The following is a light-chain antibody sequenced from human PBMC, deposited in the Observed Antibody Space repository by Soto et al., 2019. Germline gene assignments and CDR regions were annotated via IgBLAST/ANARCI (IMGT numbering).Light chain of an antibody. V-gene: IGKV3-15*01. CDR3: QQYNNWPPLT. CDR2: DAS. J-gene: IGKJ4*01. Sequence: EIVMTQSPATLSVSPGERATLSCRASQSVSSNFAWYQQRPGQAPRLLIYDASPRATGIPARFSGSGSGTEFTLTISRLRSEDFAVYYCQQYNNWPPLTFGGGTKVEIK. CDR1: QSVSSN.